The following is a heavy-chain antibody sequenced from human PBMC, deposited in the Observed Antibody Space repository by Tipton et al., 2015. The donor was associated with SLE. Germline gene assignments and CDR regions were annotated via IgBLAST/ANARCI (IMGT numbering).Heavy chain of an antibody. V-gene: IGHV4-39*01. D-gene: IGHD5-18*01. J-gene: IGHJ4*02. CDR1: GGSISSSSYY. CDR2: IYYSGST. Sequence: TLSLTCTVSGGSISSSSYYWGWIRQPPGKGLEWIGSIYYSGSTYYNPSPKSRVTISVDTSKNQFSLKLSPVTAADTAVYYCAREVGSYGPFDYWGQGTLVTVSS. CDR3: AREVGSYGPFDY.